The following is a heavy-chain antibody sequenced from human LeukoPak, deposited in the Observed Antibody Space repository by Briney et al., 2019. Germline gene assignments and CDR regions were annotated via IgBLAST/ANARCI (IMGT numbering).Heavy chain of an antibody. V-gene: IGHV3-53*01. CDR3: AREDVMYPSYYYGMDV. CDR1: GFTVSSNY. Sequence: GGSLRLSCAASGFTVSSNYMSWVRQAPGKGLEWVSVIYSGGSTYYADSVKGRFTISRDNSKNTLYLQMNSLRAEDTAVYYCAREDVMYPSYYYGMDVWGQGTTVTVSS. J-gene: IGHJ6*02. D-gene: IGHD2-2*01. CDR2: IYSGGST.